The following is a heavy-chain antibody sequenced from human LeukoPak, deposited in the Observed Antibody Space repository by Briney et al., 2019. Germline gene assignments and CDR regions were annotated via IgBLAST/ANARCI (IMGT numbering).Heavy chain of an antibody. CDR2: ISSSSSYI. CDR1: GFTFSSYS. V-gene: IGHV3-21*01. D-gene: IGHD6-19*01. J-gene: IGHJ4*02. Sequence: GGSLRLSCAASGFTFSSYSMNWVRQAPGKGLEWVSSISSSSSYIYYADSVKGRFTTSRDNAKNSLYLQMNSLRAEDTAVYYCARVRQWLVQVFDYWGQGTLVTVSS. CDR3: ARVRQWLVQVFDY.